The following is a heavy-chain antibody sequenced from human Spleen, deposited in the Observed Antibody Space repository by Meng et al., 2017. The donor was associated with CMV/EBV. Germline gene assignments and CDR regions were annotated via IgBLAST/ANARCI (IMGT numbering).Heavy chain of an antibody. CDR2: INSDGSVT. D-gene: IGHD2-8*01. CDR3: ARGLGPGGVFDL. J-gene: IGHJ3*01. CDR1: GFTFSNFW. V-gene: IGHV3-74*01. Sequence: GGSLRLSCAASGFTFSNFWMHWVRQVPGKGLVWVSRINSDGSVTAYADSVKGRFTISRDNAKNTLYLQMNSLRDEDTAVYYCARGLGPGGVFDLWGQGTKVTVSS.